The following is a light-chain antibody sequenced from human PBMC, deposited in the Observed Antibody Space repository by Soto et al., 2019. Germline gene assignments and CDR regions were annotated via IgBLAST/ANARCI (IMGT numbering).Light chain of an antibody. Sequence: QCALTQPPSASGTPGQRVTISCSGSSSNIGSNTVNWYQQLPGTAPKLLIYSNNQRPSGVPDRFSGSKSGTSASLAISGLQSEDEADYYCAAWDDSLSGYVFGTGTKVNVL. CDR3: AAWDDSLSGYV. J-gene: IGLJ1*01. V-gene: IGLV1-44*01. CDR1: SSNIGSNT. CDR2: SNN.